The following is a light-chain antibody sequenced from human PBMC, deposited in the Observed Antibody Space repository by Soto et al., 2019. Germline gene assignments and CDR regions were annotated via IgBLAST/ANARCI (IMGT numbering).Light chain of an antibody. CDR3: QQYDNLLIFT. CDR2: GAS. CDR1: QDISNY. V-gene: IGKV1-33*01. J-gene: IGKJ3*01. Sequence: DIQMTQSPSSLSASVGDRVNITCQASQDISNYLNWYQQKPGKAPKLLIYGASNLETGVPSRFSGSGSGTDFTFTISSLQPEDIATYYCQQYDNLLIFTFGPGTKVDIK.